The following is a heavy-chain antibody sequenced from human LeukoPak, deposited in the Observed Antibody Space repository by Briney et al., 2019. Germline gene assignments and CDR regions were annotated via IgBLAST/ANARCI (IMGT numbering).Heavy chain of an antibody. CDR3: ARDPRSSSWYY. D-gene: IGHD6-13*01. Sequence: GGSLRLSCAAPGFTFSSYEMNWVRQAPGKGLEWVSYISSSGSTIYYADSVKGRFTISRDNAKNSLYLQMNSLRAEDTAVYYCARDPRSSSWYYWGQGTLVTVSS. J-gene: IGHJ4*02. V-gene: IGHV3-48*03. CDR2: ISSSGSTI. CDR1: GFTFSSYE.